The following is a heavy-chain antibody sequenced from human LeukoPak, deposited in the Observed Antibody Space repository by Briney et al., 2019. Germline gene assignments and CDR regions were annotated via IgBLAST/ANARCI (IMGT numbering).Heavy chain of an antibody. V-gene: IGHV3-7*01. D-gene: IGHD2-2*01. CDR1: GLTFSSYW. CDR2: IKQDGSEK. CDR3: ARVGCTSTSCLAT. Sequence: GGSLRLSCAVSGLTFSSYWMTWVRLAPGKGLELVANIKQDGSEKYYVDSVKGRFTISRDNAKNSLYLQMSSVRAEDTAVYYCARVGCTSTSCLATWGQGTLVTVSS. J-gene: IGHJ5*02.